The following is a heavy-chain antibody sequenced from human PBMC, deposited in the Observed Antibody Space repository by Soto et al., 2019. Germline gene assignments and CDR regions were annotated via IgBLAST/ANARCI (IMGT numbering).Heavy chain of an antibody. J-gene: IGHJ6*02. Sequence: EVQLVESGGGLIQPGGSLRLSCAVSGFTVSTYYMSWVRQAPGRGLGWASVIYSGGSTYYADSVRGRFTISRDSSKNTLHLQMNSLRAEDTAVYYCARTSNSRGNNYFYYGLDVWGQGTTVTVSS. CDR1: GFTVSTYY. CDR2: IYSGGST. CDR3: ARTSNSRGNNYFYYGLDV. V-gene: IGHV3-53*01. D-gene: IGHD4-4*01.